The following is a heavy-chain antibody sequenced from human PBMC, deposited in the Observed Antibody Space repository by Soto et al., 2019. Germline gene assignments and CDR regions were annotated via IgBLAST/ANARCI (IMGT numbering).Heavy chain of an antibody. J-gene: IGHJ5*02. CDR2: VYYSGST. CDR3: AREHSSGYYPWFDP. V-gene: IGHV4-59*01. D-gene: IGHD3-22*01. Sequence: SETLSLTCSVSGGSIANYYWSWIRQPPGKGLEWIGYVYYSGSTNYNPSLKSRVTMSVDTSRNLFSLKLTSVTAADTAVYYCAREHSSGYYPWFDPWGQGTLVTVSS. CDR1: GGSIANYY.